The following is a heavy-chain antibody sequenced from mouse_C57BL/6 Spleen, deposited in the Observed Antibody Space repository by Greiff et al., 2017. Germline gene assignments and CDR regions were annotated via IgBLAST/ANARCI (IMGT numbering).Heavy chain of an antibody. V-gene: IGHV5-6*02. CDR3: ARRGGDGYDYFDY. D-gene: IGHD2-2*01. CDR1: GFTFSSYG. CDR2: ISSGGSYT. Sequence: EVKLMESGGDLVKPGGSLKLSCAASGFTFSSYGMSWVRQTPDKRLEWVATISSGGSYTYYPESVKGRFTISRDNAKNTLYLQMSSLKAEDTAMYYCARRGGDGYDYFDYWGQGTTLTVSS. J-gene: IGHJ2*01.